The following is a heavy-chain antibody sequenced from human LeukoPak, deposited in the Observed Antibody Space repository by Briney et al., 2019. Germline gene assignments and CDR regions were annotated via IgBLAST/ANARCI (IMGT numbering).Heavy chain of an antibody. D-gene: IGHD4-17*01. CDR2: VNHSGYT. CDR1: GTSFSSYY. V-gene: IGHV4-34*01. Sequence: SETLSLTCAVSGTSFSSYYWSWLRQPPGKGLERIGEVNHSGYTNDNPSLKSRVTISVDTSKNQFSLRLRSVTAADTAVYFCARMTTGHDFWGQGTLVTVSS. J-gene: IGHJ4*02. CDR3: ARMTTGHDF.